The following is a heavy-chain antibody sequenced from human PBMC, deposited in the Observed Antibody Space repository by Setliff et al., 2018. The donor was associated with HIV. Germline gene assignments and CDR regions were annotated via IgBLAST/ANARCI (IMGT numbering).Heavy chain of an antibody. V-gene: IGHV4-34*01. CDR3: ARGPIRYSSGVRWFLGVESWYSGIGY. CDR2: INDSGTT. Sequence: SETLSLTCAVYDGSLSSYYWSWIRQSTGKGLEWIGEINDSGTTNYNPSLESRVTMLIDMSKNQLSLKLSSVTAADTAVYFCARGPIRYSSGVRWFLGVESWYSGIGYWGQGTRVTVSS. CDR1: DGSLSSYY. J-gene: IGHJ4*02. D-gene: IGHD2-15*01.